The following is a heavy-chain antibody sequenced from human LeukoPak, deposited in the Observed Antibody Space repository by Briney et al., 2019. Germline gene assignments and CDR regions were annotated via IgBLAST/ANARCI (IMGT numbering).Heavy chain of an antibody. V-gene: IGHV1-18*01. CDR3: ARVTYYYDRRGYYIEPVPPDY. CDR2: MSADNGNA. J-gene: IGHJ4*02. CDR1: GYTXSQYG. Sequence: GASVKVSCKASGYTXSQYGITWVRQAPGQGLEWMGWMSADNGNANYAQKVQGRVTMTTDTSTSTAYMELRSLRSDDTAVYYCARVTYYYDRRGYYIEPVPPDYWGQGTLVTVSS. D-gene: IGHD3-22*01.